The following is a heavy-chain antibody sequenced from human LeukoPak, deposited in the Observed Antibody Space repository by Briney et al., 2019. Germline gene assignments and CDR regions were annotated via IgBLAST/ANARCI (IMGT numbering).Heavy chain of an antibody. CDR3: ARDITGSFDY. CDR1: GDSISSSSYY. D-gene: IGHD1-14*01. Sequence: PSQTLSLTCTVSGDSISSSSYYWGWIRQPPGKGLEWIGSIYYSGSTYYNPSLKSRVTISVDTSKNQFSLKLSSVTAADTAVYYCARDITGSFDYWGQGNLVTVSS. V-gene: IGHV4-39*07. J-gene: IGHJ4*02. CDR2: IYYSGST.